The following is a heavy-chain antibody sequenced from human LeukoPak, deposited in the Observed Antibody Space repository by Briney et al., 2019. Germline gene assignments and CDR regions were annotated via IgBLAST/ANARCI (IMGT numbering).Heavy chain of an antibody. CDR1: GFSFDDYA. CDR2: ISWNSGSL. Sequence: GRSMRLFCAASGFSFDDYAVRWVRQVPGKGLEWVSGISWNSGSLGYADSVNGRFTISRDNTKNSLSLQMNSLRPEDSALCICVRDKRNPCTPAFFTFWGQGTLVAVS. J-gene: IGHJ4*02. CDR3: VRDKRNPCTPAFFTF. V-gene: IGHV3-9*01. D-gene: IGHD3-16*01.